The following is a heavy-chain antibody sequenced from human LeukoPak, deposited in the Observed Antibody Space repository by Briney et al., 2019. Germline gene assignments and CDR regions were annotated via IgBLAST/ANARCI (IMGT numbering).Heavy chain of an antibody. J-gene: IGHJ5*02. CDR3: ARQRESSGSGKWFDP. CDR1: GYSFTNYW. D-gene: IGHD3-10*01. V-gene: IGHV5-51*01. CDR2: IYPDDSDT. Sequence: GESLKISCETSGYSFTNYWNGWVRQMPGTGLEWVGAIYPDDSDTIYSTFFQGQVTISADKSVRTAYFQWNSLKAAETALYYRARQRESSGSGKWFDPWGQGTLVTVSS.